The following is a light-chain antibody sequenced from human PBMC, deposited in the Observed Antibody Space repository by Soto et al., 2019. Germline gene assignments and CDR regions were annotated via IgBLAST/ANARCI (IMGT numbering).Light chain of an antibody. CDR1: SSNIGNNY. Sequence: QAVLTQPPSVSAAPGQKVTISCSGSSSNIGNNYVSWYQQLPGTAPKLLIYDNNKQPSGIPDRLSGSKSGTSATLGITGLQIGDEADYYCGTWDSSLSAGVFGGGTKLTVL. J-gene: IGLJ3*02. V-gene: IGLV1-51*01. CDR2: DNN. CDR3: GTWDSSLSAGV.